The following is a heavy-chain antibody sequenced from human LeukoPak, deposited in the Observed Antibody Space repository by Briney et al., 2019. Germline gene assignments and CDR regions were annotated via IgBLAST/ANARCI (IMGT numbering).Heavy chain of an antibody. CDR1: GGSFSGYY. CDR3: STSGGSSGYSESLDY. D-gene: IGHD3-22*01. J-gene: IGHJ4*02. Sequence: SETLSLTCAVYGGSFSGYYWSWIRQPPGKGLEWIGEINHSGSTNYNPSLKSRVTISVDTSKNQFSLNLSSVTAADTAVYYCSTSGGSSGYSESLDYWGQGTLVTVSS. V-gene: IGHV4-34*01. CDR2: INHSGST.